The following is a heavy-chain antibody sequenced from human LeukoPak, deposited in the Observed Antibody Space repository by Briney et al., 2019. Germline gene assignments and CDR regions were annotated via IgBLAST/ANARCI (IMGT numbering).Heavy chain of an antibody. V-gene: IGHV4-31*03. CDR1: GGSISSGGYY. CDR2: IDYSGST. CDR3: ARGDSVRGDYGDYNLLSFDP. J-gene: IGHJ5*02. Sequence: SQTLSLTCTVSGGSISSGGYYWSWIRQHPGKGLESIRYIDYSGSTYYNPSLKRRVTISVDTSKNQFSLKLSSVTAADTAVYYCARGDSVRGDYGDYNLLSFDPWGQGTLVTVSS. D-gene: IGHD4-17*01.